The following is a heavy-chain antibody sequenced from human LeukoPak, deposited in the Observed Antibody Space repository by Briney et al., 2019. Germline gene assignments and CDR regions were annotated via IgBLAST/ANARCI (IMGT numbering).Heavy chain of an antibody. V-gene: IGHV3-33*01. Sequence: GGSLRLSCTASGFTFSDYGMHWVRQPPGKGLEWVAIIWYDGSNKTYEDSVKGRFTISRDNSKNTLYLQMNSLRAEDTAVYYCARESRSYFDYWGQGTLVTVSS. CDR1: GFTFSDYG. CDR2: IWYDGSNK. CDR3: ARESRSYFDY. J-gene: IGHJ4*02.